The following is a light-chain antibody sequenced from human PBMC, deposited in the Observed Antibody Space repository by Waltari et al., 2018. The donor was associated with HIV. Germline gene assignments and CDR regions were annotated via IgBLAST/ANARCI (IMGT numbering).Light chain of an antibody. Sequence: DIQMTQSPSSLSASVGDRVTITCRASQSINNYLNWYQQKPGKAPKLLIYAASSLQSGGPSRFSCSGSGTDFTLTISSLQPEDFATYYCQQSYSTPRITFGQGTRLEIK. J-gene: IGKJ5*01. V-gene: IGKV1-39*01. CDR3: QQSYSTPRIT. CDR2: AAS. CDR1: QSINNY.